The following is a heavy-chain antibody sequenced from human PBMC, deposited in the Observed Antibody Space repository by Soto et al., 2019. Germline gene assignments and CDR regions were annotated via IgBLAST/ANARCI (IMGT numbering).Heavy chain of an antibody. V-gene: IGHV2-5*01. CDR2: IYWNDDK. Sequence: QITLKECGPTLVKPTQTLTLTCTFSGFSLNTGGAGVGWIRQPPGKALEWLAVIYWNDDKRYNPALKSKLTITKDASKNQVVLTMTNMDPVDTATYYCAHRGYGDYPRDNWFDPWGQGTLVTVSS. D-gene: IGHD4-17*01. CDR3: AHRGYGDYPRDNWFDP. J-gene: IGHJ5*02. CDR1: GFSLNTGGAG.